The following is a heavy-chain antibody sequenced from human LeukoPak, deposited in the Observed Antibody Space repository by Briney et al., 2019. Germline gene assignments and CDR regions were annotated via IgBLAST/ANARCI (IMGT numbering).Heavy chain of an antibody. CDR2: IISFFGTA. Sequence: PRASVRVSCKASGGTFRRYAISWVRQAPAQGLEWMGGIISFFGTAIYAQKFQGRVTITTDKSTSTAYMELSSLRSEDTAVYYCATERRTIVVVVAATGYGMDVWGKGTTVTVSS. CDR3: ATERRTIVVVVAATGYGMDV. CDR1: GGTFRRYA. V-gene: IGHV1-69*05. D-gene: IGHD2-15*01. J-gene: IGHJ6*04.